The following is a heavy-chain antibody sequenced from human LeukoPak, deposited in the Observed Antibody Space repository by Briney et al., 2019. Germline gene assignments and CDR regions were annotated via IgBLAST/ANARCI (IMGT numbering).Heavy chain of an antibody. J-gene: IGHJ6*02. CDR3: ARERGYAYCYYGLDV. Sequence: GGSLRLSCTASGFTFSSYWMSWVRQAPGKGLEWVANIKEDGSEKYYVDSVKGRFTISRDNAKNSLYLQMNSLRAEDTAVYYCARERGYAYCYYGLDVWGQGTTVTVSS. V-gene: IGHV3-7*01. D-gene: IGHD5-12*01. CDR1: GFTFSSYW. CDR2: IKEDGSEK.